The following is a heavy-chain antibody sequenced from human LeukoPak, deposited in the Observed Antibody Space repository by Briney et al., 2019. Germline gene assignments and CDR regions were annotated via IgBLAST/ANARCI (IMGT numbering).Heavy chain of an antibody. CDR3: ATVNYYDSSGSKTFDY. CDR2: IIPIFGTA. Sequence: ASVKVSCKASGGTFSSYAISWVRQAPGQGLEWMGGIIPIFGTANYAQKFQGRVTITADESTSTAYMELSSLRSEDTAVYYCATVNYYDSSGSKTFDYWGQGTLVTVSS. CDR1: GGTFSSYA. V-gene: IGHV1-69*13. D-gene: IGHD3-22*01. J-gene: IGHJ4*02.